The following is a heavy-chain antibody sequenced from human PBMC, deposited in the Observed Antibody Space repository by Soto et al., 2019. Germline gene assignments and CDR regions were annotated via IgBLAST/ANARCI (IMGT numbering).Heavy chain of an antibody. CDR3: AREWSTAGHFYGMDV. CDR1: GYTFTSYD. CDR2: MNTNSDDT. J-gene: IGHJ6*02. Sequence: ASVKVSCKTSGYTFTSYDINWVRQAPGQGLEWVGWMNTNSDDTRSAQKFRGRLTLTRDKSMRAVYMKLSNLRPDDTAVYYCAREWSTAGHFYGMDVWGQGTTVTVSS. D-gene: IGHD6-13*01. V-gene: IGHV1-8*01.